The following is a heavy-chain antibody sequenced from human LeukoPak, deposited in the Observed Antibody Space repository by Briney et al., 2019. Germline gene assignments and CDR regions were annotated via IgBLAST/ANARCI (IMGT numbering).Heavy chain of an antibody. CDR1: GYSFTSYW. J-gene: IGHJ4*02. D-gene: IGHD3-9*01. Sequence: GESLKISCKGSGYSFTSYWIGWVRQMPGKGLEWMGIIYPGDSDTRYSPSFQGQVTISADKSIRTAYLQWSSLKASDTAMYYCARRGAGGADILSPYDYWGQGTLVTVSS. CDR2: IYPGDSDT. CDR3: ARRGAGGADILSPYDY. V-gene: IGHV5-51*01.